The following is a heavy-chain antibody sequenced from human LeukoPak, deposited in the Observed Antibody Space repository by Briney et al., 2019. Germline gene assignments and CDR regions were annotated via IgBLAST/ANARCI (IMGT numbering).Heavy chain of an antibody. D-gene: IGHD4-17*01. V-gene: IGHV4-31*03. CDR1: GGSISSGGYY. CDR2: IYYSGST. Sequence: PSETLSLTCTVSGGSISSGGYYWSWVRQHPGKGLEWLGYIYYSGSTYYNPSLKSRVTISVDTSKNQFSLKLSSVTAADTAVYYCARTTVTTFYYYGMDVWGQGTTVTVSS. CDR3: ARTTVTTFYYYGMDV. J-gene: IGHJ6*02.